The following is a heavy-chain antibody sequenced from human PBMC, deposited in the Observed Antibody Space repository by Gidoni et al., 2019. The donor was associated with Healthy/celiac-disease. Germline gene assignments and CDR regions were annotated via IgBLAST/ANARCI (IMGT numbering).Heavy chain of an antibody. Sequence: EVQLVQSGAEVKKPGESLKISCKGSGYSFTSYWIGWVRQMPGKGLEWMGIIYPGDSYTRYSPSFQGQVTISADKSISTAYLQWSSLKASDTAMYYCARHRSNLHYYYYYGMDVWGQGTTVTVSS. D-gene: IGHD4-4*01. CDR1: GYSFTSYW. V-gene: IGHV5-51*01. CDR2: IYPGDSYT. CDR3: ARHRSNLHYYYYYGMDV. J-gene: IGHJ6*02.